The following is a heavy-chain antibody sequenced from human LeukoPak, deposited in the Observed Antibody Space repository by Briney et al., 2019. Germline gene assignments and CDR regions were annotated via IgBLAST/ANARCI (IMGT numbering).Heavy chain of an antibody. CDR2: IYYSGST. J-gene: IGHJ4*02. CDR3: ATLGVYCGGDCYSVEVFDY. CDR1: GGSISSYY. Sequence: SETLSLTCTVSGGSISSYYWSWIRQPPGKGLEWIGYIYYSGSTNYNPSLKSRVTISVDTSKNQFSLKLSSVTAADTAVYYCATLGVYCGGDCYSVEVFDYWGQGTLVTVSS. D-gene: IGHD2-21*02. V-gene: IGHV4-59*01.